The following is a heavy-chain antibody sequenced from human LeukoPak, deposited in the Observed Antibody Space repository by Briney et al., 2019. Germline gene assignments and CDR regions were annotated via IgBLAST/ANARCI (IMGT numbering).Heavy chain of an antibody. D-gene: IGHD2/OR15-2a*01. V-gene: IGHV3-7*03. Sequence: GGSLRLSCAASGFSLSSHWMTWVRQVPGRGPEWVANVNRDGSETYYLDSVKGRFTISKDNAKNSLYLQMNSLRAEDTALYHCARSNGMDVWGQGTTVIVSS. J-gene: IGHJ6*02. CDR2: VNRDGSET. CDR1: GFSLSSHW. CDR3: ARSNGMDV.